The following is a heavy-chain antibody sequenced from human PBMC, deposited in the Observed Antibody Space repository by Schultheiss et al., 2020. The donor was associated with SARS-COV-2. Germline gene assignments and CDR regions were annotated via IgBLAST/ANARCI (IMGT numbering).Heavy chain of an antibody. Sequence: SETLSLTCAVYGGSFSGYYWSWIRQPPGKGLEWIGEINHSGSTNYNPSLKSRVTISVDTSKNQFSLKLSSVTAADTAVYYCASLDAGSVDYWGQGTLVTVSS. V-gene: IGHV4-34*01. CDR3: ASLDAGSVDY. D-gene: IGHD2-2*01. CDR1: GGSFSGYY. CDR2: INHSGST. J-gene: IGHJ4*02.